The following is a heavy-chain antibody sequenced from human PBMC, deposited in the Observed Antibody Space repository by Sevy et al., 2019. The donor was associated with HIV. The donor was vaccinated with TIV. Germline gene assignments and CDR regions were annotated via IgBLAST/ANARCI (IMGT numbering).Heavy chain of an antibody. V-gene: IGHV3-11*01. CDR3: ASAVDTAMGGYYFDY. Sequence: GGSLRLSCAASGFTFSDYYMSWIRQAPGKGLEWVSYISSSGSTIYYADSVKGRFTISRDNAKNSLYLQMNSLRAEDTAVYYCASAVDTAMGGYYFDYWGQGTLVTVSS. CDR2: ISSSGSTI. D-gene: IGHD5-18*01. J-gene: IGHJ4*02. CDR1: GFTFSDYY.